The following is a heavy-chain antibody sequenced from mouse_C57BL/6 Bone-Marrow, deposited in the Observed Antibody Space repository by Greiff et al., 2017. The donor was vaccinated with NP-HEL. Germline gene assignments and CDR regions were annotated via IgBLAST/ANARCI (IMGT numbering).Heavy chain of an antibody. D-gene: IGHD1-1*01. CDR2: INPNNGGT. CDR1: GYTFTDYN. Sequence: EVQLQQSGPELVKPGASVKIPCKASGYTFTDYNMDWVKQSHGKSLEWIGDINPNNGGTIYTQKFKGKATLTVDKSSSTAYMELRSLTSEDTAVYYCARRGYYYGSSPYYAMDYWGQGTSVTVSS. CDR3: ARRGYYYGSSPYYAMDY. J-gene: IGHJ4*01. V-gene: IGHV1-18*01.